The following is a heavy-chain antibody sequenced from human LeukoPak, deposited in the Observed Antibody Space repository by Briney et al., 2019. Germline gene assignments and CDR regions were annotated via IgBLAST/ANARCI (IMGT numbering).Heavy chain of an antibody. CDR3: ARDYALSMGESFDY. D-gene: IGHD1-26*01. J-gene: IGHJ4*02. Sequence: EGSLRLSCAASGFTFSSYSMNWVRQAPGKGLEWVSSISSSSSYIYYADSVKGRFTISRDNAKNSLYLQMNSLRAEDTAVYYCARDYALSMGESFDYWGQGTLVTVSS. V-gene: IGHV3-21*01. CDR1: GFTFSSYS. CDR2: ISSSSSYI.